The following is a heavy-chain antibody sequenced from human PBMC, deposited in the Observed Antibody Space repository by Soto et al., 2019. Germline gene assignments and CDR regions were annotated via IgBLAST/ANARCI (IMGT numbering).Heavy chain of an antibody. CDR2: ISGSGGST. Sequence: PGGSLRLSCAASGFTFSSYAMSWVRQAPGKGLEWVSAISGSGGSTYYADSVKGRFTISRDNAKNSLYLQMNSLRAEDTALYHCARDLDTAMVDYWGQGTLVTVSS. CDR1: GFTFSSYA. D-gene: IGHD5-18*01. CDR3: ARDLDTAMVDY. J-gene: IGHJ4*02. V-gene: IGHV3-23*01.